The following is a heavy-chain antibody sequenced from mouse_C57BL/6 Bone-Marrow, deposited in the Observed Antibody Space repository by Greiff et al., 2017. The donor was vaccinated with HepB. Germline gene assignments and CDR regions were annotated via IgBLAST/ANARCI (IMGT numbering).Heavy chain of an antibody. J-gene: IGHJ3*01. CDR1: GYTFTDYY. V-gene: IGHV1-19*01. CDR2: INPYNGGT. D-gene: IGHD4-1*01. Sequence: VQLQQSGPVLVKPGASVKMSCKASGYTFTDYYMNWVKQSHGKSLEWIGVINPYNGGTSYNQKFKGKATLTVDKSSSTAYMELNSLTSEDSAVYYCATENWDGAWFAYWGQGTLVTVSA. CDR3: ATENWDGAWFAY.